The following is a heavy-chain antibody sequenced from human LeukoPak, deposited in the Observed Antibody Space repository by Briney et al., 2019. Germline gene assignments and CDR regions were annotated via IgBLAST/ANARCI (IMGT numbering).Heavy chain of an antibody. CDR1: GFTFSSYS. Sequence: SGGSLRLSCAASGFTFSSYSMNWVRQAPGKGLEWVSSISSSSSYIYYADSVKGRFTISRDNAKNSLYLQMNSLRAEDTAVYYCARGASGSYYTLFDYWGQGTLVTVSS. V-gene: IGHV3-21*01. CDR2: ISSSSSYI. J-gene: IGHJ4*02. CDR3: ARGASGSYYTLFDY. D-gene: IGHD1-26*01.